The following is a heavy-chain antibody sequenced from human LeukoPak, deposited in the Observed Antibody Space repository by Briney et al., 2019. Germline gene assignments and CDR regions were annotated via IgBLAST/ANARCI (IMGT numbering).Heavy chain of an antibody. Sequence: ASVKVSCKASGYTFTSYGISWERQAPGQGLEWMGWISAYNGNTNYAQKLQGRVTMTTDTSTSTAYMELRSLRSDDTAVYYCARDRARYSSSWPPFDYWGQGTLVTVSS. CDR3: ARDRARYSSSWPPFDY. J-gene: IGHJ4*02. CDR1: GYTFTSYG. V-gene: IGHV1-18*01. D-gene: IGHD6-13*01. CDR2: ISAYNGNT.